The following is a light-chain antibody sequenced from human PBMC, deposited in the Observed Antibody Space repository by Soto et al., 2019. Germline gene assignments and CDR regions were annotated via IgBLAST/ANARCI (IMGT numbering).Light chain of an antibody. Sequence: DIQXXXSPSXXXAQVGDRVTXXXXXSQXXXXFXNWYRQRPGEAPELLIYGASGLRGGVSTRFSGSGSGTDFTLTISGLQPEDSATYYCQQTFRTPPWTLGQGT. CDR1: QXXXXF. CDR3: QQTFRTPPWT. V-gene: IGKV1-39*01. J-gene: IGKJ1*01. CDR2: GAS.